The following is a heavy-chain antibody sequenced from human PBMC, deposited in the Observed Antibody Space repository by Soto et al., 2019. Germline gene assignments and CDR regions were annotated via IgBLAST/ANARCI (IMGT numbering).Heavy chain of an antibody. Sequence: VQLLESGGGLVQPGGSLRLSCAASGFTFSTYAMTWVRQAPEKGLEWVAVIWYDGSNKYYADSVKGRFTVSRDNSKNTLYLQMNGLRAEDTAVFYCARDPSHGSGSYLDYWGQGTLVTVSS. J-gene: IGHJ4*02. V-gene: IGHV3-33*08. D-gene: IGHD3-10*01. CDR1: GFTFSTYA. CDR2: IWYDGSNK. CDR3: ARDPSHGSGSYLDY.